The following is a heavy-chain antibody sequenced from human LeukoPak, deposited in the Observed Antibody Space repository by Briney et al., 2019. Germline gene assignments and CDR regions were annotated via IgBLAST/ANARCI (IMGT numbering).Heavy chain of an antibody. Sequence: SETLSLTCTVSGGSISSSSYYWGWIRQPPGKGLEWIGSIYYSGSTYYNPSLKSRVTISVDTSKNQFSLKLSPVTAADTAVYFCARDQGYMDVWGKGTTVTVSS. CDR2: IYYSGST. J-gene: IGHJ6*03. CDR1: GGSISSSSYY. V-gene: IGHV4-39*07. CDR3: ARDQGYMDV.